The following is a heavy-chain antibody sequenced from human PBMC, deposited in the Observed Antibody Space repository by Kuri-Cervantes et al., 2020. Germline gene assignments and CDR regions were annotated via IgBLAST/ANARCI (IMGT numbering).Heavy chain of an antibody. CDR1: GFSLSASGMG. CDR3: ARGGDWGGFDY. V-gene: IGHV2-5*02. J-gene: IGHJ4*02. CDR2: IYWDDDK. D-gene: IGHD2-21*02. Sequence: SGPTLVKPTQTLTLTCTFSGFSLSASGMGVGWIRQPPGKALEWLALIYWDDDKRYSPSLKSRLTITKDTSKNQVVLTMTNMDPVDTATYYCARGGDWGGFDYWGQGTLVTVSS.